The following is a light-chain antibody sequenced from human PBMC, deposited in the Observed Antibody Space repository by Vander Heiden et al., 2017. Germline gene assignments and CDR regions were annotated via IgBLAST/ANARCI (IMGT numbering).Light chain of an antibody. Sequence: EIVLTQSPGTLSLSPGERATLSCRASRSISSTYLAWYQQRPGQAPRLLISGASNRATGIPDRFSGSGSETDFTLTISTLEPEDVAVYYCQQYARAPLTFGGGTKVDIK. CDR1: RSISSTY. J-gene: IGKJ4*01. V-gene: IGKV3-20*01. CDR2: GAS. CDR3: QQYARAPLT.